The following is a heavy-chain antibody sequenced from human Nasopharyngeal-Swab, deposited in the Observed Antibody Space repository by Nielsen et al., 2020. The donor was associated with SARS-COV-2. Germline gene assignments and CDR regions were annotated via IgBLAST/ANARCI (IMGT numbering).Heavy chain of an antibody. D-gene: IGHD6-13*01. J-gene: IGHJ6*04. V-gene: IGHV4-4*02. CDR3: ARSIAAAGNFPRIRVFPDV. CDR2: IYHSGST. Sequence: VRQAPGKGLEWIGEIYHSGSTNYNPSLKSRITISVDTSKNQFSLKLSSVTAADTAVYYCARSIAAAGNFPRIRVFPDVWGKGTTVTVSS.